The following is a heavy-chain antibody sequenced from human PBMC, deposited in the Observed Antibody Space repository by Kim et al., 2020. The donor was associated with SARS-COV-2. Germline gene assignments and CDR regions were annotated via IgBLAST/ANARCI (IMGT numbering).Heavy chain of an antibody. CDR2: INAGNGNT. V-gene: IGHV1-3*01. D-gene: IGHD5-18*01. J-gene: IGHJ4*02. CDR1: GYTFTSYA. CDR3: ARVSRRTNPPKTGYSYGYFDAPTDTKTYYYFDY. Sequence: ASVKVSCKASGYTFTSYAMHWVRQAPGQRLEWMGWINAGNGNTKYSQKFQGRVTITRDTSASTAYMELSSLRSEDTAVYYCARVSRRTNPPKTGYSYGYFDAPTDTKTYYYFDYWGQGTLVTGSS.